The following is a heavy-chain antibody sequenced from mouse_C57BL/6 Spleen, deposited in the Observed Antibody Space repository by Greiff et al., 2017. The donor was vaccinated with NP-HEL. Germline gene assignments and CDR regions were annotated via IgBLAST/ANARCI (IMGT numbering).Heavy chain of an antibody. Sequence: EVKLQESGAELVKPGASVKLSCTASGFNIKDYYMHWVKQRTEQGLEWIGRIDPEDGETKYAPKFQGKATITADTSSNTAYLQLSSLTSEDTAVYYCARGYYGSSYPFAYWGQGTLVTVSA. CDR1: GFNIKDYY. CDR2: IDPEDGET. J-gene: IGHJ3*01. CDR3: ARGYYGSSYPFAY. V-gene: IGHV14-2*01. D-gene: IGHD1-1*01.